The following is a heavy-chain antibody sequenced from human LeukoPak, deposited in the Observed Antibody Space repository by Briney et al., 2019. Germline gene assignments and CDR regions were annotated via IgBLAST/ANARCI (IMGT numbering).Heavy chain of an antibody. V-gene: IGHV4-30-2*01. CDR3: ARVGLTANHDAFDI. CDR1: GGSICSGGYY. CDR2: IYHSGST. D-gene: IGHD3-16*01. Sequence: SGTLSLTCTVSGGSICSGGYYWSWIRQHPGKGLEWIGYIYHSGSTYYNPSLKSRVTISVDRSKNQFSLKLSSVTAADTAVYYCARVGLTANHDAFDIWGQGTMVTVSS. J-gene: IGHJ3*02.